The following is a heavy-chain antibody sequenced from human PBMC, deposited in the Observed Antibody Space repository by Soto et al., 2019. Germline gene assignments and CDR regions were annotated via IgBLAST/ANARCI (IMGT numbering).Heavy chain of an antibody. V-gene: IGHV3-30*03. CDR1: GFTFSSYG. D-gene: IGHD2-2*01. CDR3: ARANPSSPXVVVPAAMVRAVPWFDP. CDR2: ISYDGSNK. Sequence: GGSLRLSCAASGFTFSSYGMHWVRQAPGKGLEWVAVISYDGSNKYYADSVKGRFTISRDNSKNSLYLQMNSLRAEDTAVYYCARANPSSPXVVVPAAMVRAVPWFDPWGQGTLVTVSS. J-gene: IGHJ5*02.